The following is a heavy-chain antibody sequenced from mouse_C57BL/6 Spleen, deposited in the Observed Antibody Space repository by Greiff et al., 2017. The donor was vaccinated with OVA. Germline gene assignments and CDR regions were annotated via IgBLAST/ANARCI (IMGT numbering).Heavy chain of an antibody. CDR2: INPSSGYT. CDR1: GYTFTSYT. J-gene: IGHJ2*01. V-gene: IGHV1-4*01. D-gene: IGHD1-1*01. CDR3: ARDGYYGSSYVVDY. Sequence: QVQLQQSGAELARPGASVKMSCKASGYTFTSYTMHWVKQRPGQGLEWIGYINPSSGYTKYNQKFKDKATLTAAKSSSTAYMQLSSLTSEDSAVYYCARDGYYGSSYVVDYWGQGTTLTVSS.